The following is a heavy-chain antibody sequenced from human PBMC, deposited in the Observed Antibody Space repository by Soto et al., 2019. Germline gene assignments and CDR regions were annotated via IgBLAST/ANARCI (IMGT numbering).Heavy chain of an antibody. CDR1: GGTFSSYA. CDR3: ARDEDDYGVQGEAFDI. D-gene: IGHD4-17*01. V-gene: IGHV1-69*01. J-gene: IGHJ3*02. Sequence: QVQLVQSGAEVKKPGSSVKVSCKASGGTFSSYAISWVRQAPGQGLEWMGGIIPIFGTANYAQKFQGRVTITADESTSTAYMELSSLRSEDTAVYYCARDEDDYGVQGEAFDIWGQGTMVTVSS. CDR2: IIPIFGTA.